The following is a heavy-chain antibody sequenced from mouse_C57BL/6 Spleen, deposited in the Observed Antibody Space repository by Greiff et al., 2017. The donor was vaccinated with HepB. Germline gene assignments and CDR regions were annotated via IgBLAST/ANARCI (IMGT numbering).Heavy chain of an antibody. Sequence: QVQLQQSGPELVKPGASVKISCKASGYAFSSSWMNWVKQRPGKGLEWIGRIYPGDGDTNYNGKFKGKATLTADKSSSTAYMQLSSLTSEDSAVYFCARDEDYDWFAYGGQGTRVTVSA. J-gene: IGHJ3*01. CDR1: GYAFSSSW. V-gene: IGHV1-82*01. CDR2: IYPGDGDT. D-gene: IGHD2-4*01. CDR3: ARDEDYDWFAY.